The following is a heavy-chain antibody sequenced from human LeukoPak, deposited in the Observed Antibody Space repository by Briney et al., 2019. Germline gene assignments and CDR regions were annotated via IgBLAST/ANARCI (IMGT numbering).Heavy chain of an antibody. CDR3: AREGIPDLDY. J-gene: IGHJ4*02. V-gene: IGHV3-13*01. CDR1: EFTFSNYD. Sequence: GGSLRLSCAASEFTFSNYDMHWVRQAAGKGLEWVSTIDTAGNTWYPDSVKGRFTISRDNAKNSLYLQMNSLRAEDTAVYYCAREGIPDLDYWGQGTLVTVSS. CDR2: IDTAGNT. D-gene: IGHD2-21*01.